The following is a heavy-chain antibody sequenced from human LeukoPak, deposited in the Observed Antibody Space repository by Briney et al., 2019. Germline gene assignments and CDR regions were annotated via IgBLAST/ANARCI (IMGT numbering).Heavy chain of an antibody. V-gene: IGHV3-7*01. J-gene: IGHJ4*02. CDR2: IKQDGSEK. Sequence: GGSLRLSCAASGFTFSTYWMHWVRQVPGKGLEWVANIKQDGSEKYYVDSVKGRFTISRDNAKNSVYLQMNSLRADDTAVYYCARDSDDFWSGYYISLGYWGQGTLVTVSS. CDR3: ARDSDDFWSGYYISLGY. CDR1: GFTFSTYW. D-gene: IGHD3-3*01.